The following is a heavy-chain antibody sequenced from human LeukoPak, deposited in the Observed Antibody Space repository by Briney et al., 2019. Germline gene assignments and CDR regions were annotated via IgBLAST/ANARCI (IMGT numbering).Heavy chain of an antibody. J-gene: IGHJ3*02. V-gene: IGHV4-39*07. D-gene: IGHD3-22*01. CDR1: GASISSGSYY. CDR3: ARVLTYYYDGSGYYYLDAFDI. CDR2: INHSGST. Sequence: QPSETLSLTCTVSGASISSGSYYWGWIRQPPGKGLEWIGEINHSGSTNYNPSLKSRVTISVDTSKNQFSLKLSSVNAADTAVYYCARVLTYYYDGSGYYYLDAFDIWGQGTMVTVSS.